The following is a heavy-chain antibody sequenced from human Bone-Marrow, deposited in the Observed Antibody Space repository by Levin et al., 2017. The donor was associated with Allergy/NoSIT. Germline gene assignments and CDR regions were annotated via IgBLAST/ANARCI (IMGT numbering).Heavy chain of an antibody. CDR3: ARDLLTARLRYYFDS. Sequence: ASVKVSCKTSGYTFVTYYIHWVRQAPGQGLEWMGWINPNGGGTKYAQKFQGRVTMTRDTSISTAYMELSSLRFDDTAVYFCARDLLTARLRYYFDSWGQGSLVTVVS. J-gene: IGHJ4*02. V-gene: IGHV1-2*02. CDR2: INPNGGGT. CDR1: GYTFVTYY. D-gene: IGHD6-6*01.